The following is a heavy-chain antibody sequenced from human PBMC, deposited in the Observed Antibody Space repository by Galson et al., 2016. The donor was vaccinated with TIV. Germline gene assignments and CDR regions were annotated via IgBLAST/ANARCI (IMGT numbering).Heavy chain of an antibody. J-gene: IGHJ4*02. CDR2: ISSTSSYT. CDR3: ARDPFFGSVSYYSVLWYVDY. D-gene: IGHD3-10*01. CDR1: VFPFSGFS. V-gene: IGHV3-21*01. Sequence: SLRLSCADSVFPFSGFSMNWVRQTPGKGLEWVAFISSTSSYTYHADSVRGRFTISRDNANNIVYLQMSSLRVEDTAVYYCARDPFFGSVSYYSVLWYVDYCGQGTQVTVAS.